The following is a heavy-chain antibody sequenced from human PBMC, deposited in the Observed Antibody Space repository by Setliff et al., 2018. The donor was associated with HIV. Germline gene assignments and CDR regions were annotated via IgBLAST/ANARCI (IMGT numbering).Heavy chain of an antibody. J-gene: IGHJ4*02. D-gene: IGHD3-16*01. CDR1: GYSFTSYW. CDR3: ARGDMIAFGGVGPFDY. V-gene: IGHV5-51*01. Sequence: GESLKISCKGSGYSFTSYWIAWVRQRPGKGLEWMGIIYPGDSDIRYSPSLQGQVTISADKSITTAYLQWSSLRSADTAVYYCARGDMIAFGGVGPFDYWGQGTLVTVSS. CDR2: IYPGDSDI.